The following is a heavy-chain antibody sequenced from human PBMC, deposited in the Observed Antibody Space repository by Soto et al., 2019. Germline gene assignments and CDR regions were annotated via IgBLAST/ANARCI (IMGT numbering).Heavy chain of an antibody. V-gene: IGHV3-23*01. CDR3: AKLPTVYYYDSSGYYYCYFDY. J-gene: IGHJ4*02. Sequence: GGSLRLSCAASGFTFSSYAMSWVRKAPGKGLEWVSAISGSGGSTYYADSVKGRFTISRDNSKNTLYLQMNSLRAEDTAVYYCAKLPTVYYYDSSGYYYCYFDYWGQGTLVTVSS. CDR1: GFTFSSYA. CDR2: ISGSGGST. D-gene: IGHD3-22*01.